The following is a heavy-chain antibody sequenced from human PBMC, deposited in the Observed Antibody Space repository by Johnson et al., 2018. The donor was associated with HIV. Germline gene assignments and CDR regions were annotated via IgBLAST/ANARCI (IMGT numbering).Heavy chain of an antibody. V-gene: IGHV3-20*04. CDR1: GFTFHDYG. D-gene: IGHD3-22*01. CDR3: ARDPDYYDSNCSHQGDAFDI. J-gene: IGHJ3*02. Sequence: VKLVESGGGVVRPGGSLRLSCAASGFTFHDYGMSWVRQAPGKGLEWVSGINWNGGSTSYADSVKGRFTISRDNAKNSLYLQMNSLRAEDTALYYCARDPDYYDSNCSHQGDAFDIWGQGTMVTVSS. CDR2: INWNGGST.